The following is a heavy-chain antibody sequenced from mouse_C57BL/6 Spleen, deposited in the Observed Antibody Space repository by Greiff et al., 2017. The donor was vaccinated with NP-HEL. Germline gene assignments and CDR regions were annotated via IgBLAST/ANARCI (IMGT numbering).Heavy chain of an antibody. Sequence: QVQLQQPGAELVRPGSSVKLSCKASGYTFTSYWMDWVKQRPGQGLEWIGNIYPSDSETHYNQKFKDKATLTVDKSSSTAYMQLSSLTSEDSAVYYCASQLGLYYFDYWGQGTTLTVSS. CDR1: GYTFTSYW. CDR2: IYPSDSET. D-gene: IGHD4-1*02. J-gene: IGHJ2*01. CDR3: ASQLGLYYFDY. V-gene: IGHV1-61*01.